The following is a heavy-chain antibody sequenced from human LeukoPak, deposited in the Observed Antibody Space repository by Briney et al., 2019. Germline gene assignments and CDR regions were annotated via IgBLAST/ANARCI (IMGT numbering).Heavy chain of an antibody. V-gene: IGHV4-39*01. CDR3: VSPRGFSYGYFDY. J-gene: IGHJ4*02. CDR1: GGSISGSGYY. D-gene: IGHD5-18*01. CDR2: VYSSGST. Sequence: SETLSLTCTVSGGSISGSGYYWGWVRQPPGKGLEWIGSVYSSGSTYYNPSLKSRVTISADTSKNQFSLTLGSVSATDTAVYYCVSPRGFSYGYFDYWGQGTLVTVSS.